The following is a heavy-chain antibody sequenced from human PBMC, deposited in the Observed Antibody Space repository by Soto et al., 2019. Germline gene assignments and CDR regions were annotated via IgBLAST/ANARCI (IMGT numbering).Heavy chain of an antibody. CDR1: GGSISSGGYY. V-gene: IGHV4-31*03. D-gene: IGHD3-22*01. Sequence: QVQLQESGPGLVKPSQTLSLTCTVSGGSISSGGYYWSWIRQHPGKGLEWIGYISYSGSTYYNPSLESRATISVYTSKNQFSLKLSSVTAADTAVYYCARDALSRDSIWGQGTLVTVSS. CDR3: ARDALSRDSI. CDR2: ISYSGST. J-gene: IGHJ4*02.